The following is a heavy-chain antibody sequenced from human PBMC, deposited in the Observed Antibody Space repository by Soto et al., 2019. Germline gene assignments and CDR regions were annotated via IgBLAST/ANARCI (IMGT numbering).Heavy chain of an antibody. CDR2: ISGSGGST. D-gene: IGHD2-2*01. CDR3: AKVFVRGYCSSTSCYSDY. CDR1: GFTFSSYA. Sequence: EVQLLESGGGLVQPGGSLRLSCAASGFTFSSYAMSWVRQAPGKGLEWVSAISGSGGSTYYADSVKGLFTICRDNSKKTMYLQMNSLRAEDPAVYYCAKVFVRGYCSSTSCYSDYWGQGTLVTDSS. J-gene: IGHJ4*02. V-gene: IGHV3-23*01.